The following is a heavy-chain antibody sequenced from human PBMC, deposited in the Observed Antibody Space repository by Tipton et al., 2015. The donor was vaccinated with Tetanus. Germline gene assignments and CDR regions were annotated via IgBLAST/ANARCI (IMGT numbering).Heavy chain of an antibody. D-gene: IGHD4-11*01. V-gene: IGHV4-30-4*01. CDR3: ARNVYTVTNDAFDI. CDR1: GASLRSDDYQ. CDR2: IHHSGLA. Sequence: TLSLTCSVSGASLRSDDYQWNWIRQPPGKGLEWIAFIHHSGLAFSKPSLKSRVSISIDTSQNQFSLRLTSVTAADTAVYFCARNVYTVTNDAFDIWGHGTLVNVSS. J-gene: IGHJ3*02.